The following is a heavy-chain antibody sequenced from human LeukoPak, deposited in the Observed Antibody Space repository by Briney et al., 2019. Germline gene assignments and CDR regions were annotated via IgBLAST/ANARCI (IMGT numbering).Heavy chain of an antibody. Sequence: GGSLRLSCVASGFTFSSYSMNWVRQAPGKGLEWVSYISTSSSPIYYADSAKGRFTISRDSAKNSLYLQMNSLRAEDTAIYYCARDASYYFDTSAPGYFDYWGQGTLVTVSS. CDR2: ISTSSSPI. D-gene: IGHD3-22*01. CDR1: GFTFSSYS. J-gene: IGHJ4*02. CDR3: ARDASYYFDTSAPGYFDY. V-gene: IGHV3-48*01.